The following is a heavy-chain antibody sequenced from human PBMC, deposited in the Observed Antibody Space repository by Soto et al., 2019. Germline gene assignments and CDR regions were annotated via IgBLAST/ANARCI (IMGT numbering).Heavy chain of an antibody. CDR3: EREDTLGTSSFDY. CDR2: ISSGSKTI. Sequence: GGSLRLSCAASGFTFSGYSVNWVRQAPGKGLEWVSYISSGSKTIYYAESVKGRFTVSRDNARNSQYLQMNSLRDEDTAVYYCEREDTLGTSSFDYWGQGTLVTVSS. J-gene: IGHJ4*02. D-gene: IGHD1-7*01. CDR1: GFTFSGYS. V-gene: IGHV3-48*02.